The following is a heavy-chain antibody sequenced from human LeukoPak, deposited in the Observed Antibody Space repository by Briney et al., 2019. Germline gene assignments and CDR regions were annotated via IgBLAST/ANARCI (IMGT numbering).Heavy chain of an antibody. CDR2: IYYSGST. CDR3: ARHSRRFWSGYYKNYYYYYMDV. Sequence: SETLSLTCTVSGGSISSYYWSWIRQPPGKGLEWNGYIYYSGSTNYNPSLKSRVTISVDTSKNQFSLKLSSVTAADTAVYYCARHSRRFWSGYYKNYYYYYMDVWGKGTTVTVSS. D-gene: IGHD3-3*01. V-gene: IGHV4-59*08. CDR1: GGSISSYY. J-gene: IGHJ6*03.